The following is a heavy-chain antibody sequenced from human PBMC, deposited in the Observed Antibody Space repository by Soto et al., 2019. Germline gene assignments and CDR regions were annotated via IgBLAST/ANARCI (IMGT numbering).Heavy chain of an antibody. CDR3: AKVRAYCSSTSCYPDY. D-gene: IGHD2-2*01. Sequence: GPLGLSCAASGFTFSSYAMSWVRQAPGKGLEWVSAIIGSGGSTYYADSVKGRFTIARDNSKNTLYLQMNSLRAEDTAVYYCAKVRAYCSSTSCYPDYWGQGTLVTVSS. CDR2: IIGSGGST. J-gene: IGHJ4*02. V-gene: IGHV3-23*01. CDR1: GFTFSSYA.